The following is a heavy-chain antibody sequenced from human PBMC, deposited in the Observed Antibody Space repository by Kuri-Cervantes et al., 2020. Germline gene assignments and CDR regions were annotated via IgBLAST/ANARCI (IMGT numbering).Heavy chain of an antibody. V-gene: IGHV4-59*01. Sequence: SETLSLTCTVSGGSISSYYWNWIRRPPGKGLEWIGYIYHSGSTAYNPSLKSRVTISVDTSKNQFSLKLSSVTAADTAVYYCAREQYSSSRSYYMDVWGKGTTVTVSS. CDR1: GGSISSYY. CDR2: IYHSGST. CDR3: AREQYSSSRSYYMDV. D-gene: IGHD6-13*01. J-gene: IGHJ6*03.